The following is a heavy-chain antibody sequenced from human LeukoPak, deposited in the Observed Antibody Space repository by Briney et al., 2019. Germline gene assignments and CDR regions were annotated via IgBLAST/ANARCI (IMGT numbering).Heavy chain of an antibody. Sequence: ASVKVSCKASGYTFTTHGLVWVRQAPGQGLEWMGWISAYNGNANYAQKFQGRVTMTTDTSTNTAYLDLRSLRSDDTAVYFCARASIIVPAANAFDYWGQGTLVTVSS. V-gene: IGHV1-18*01. CDR3: ARASIIVPAANAFDY. CDR2: ISAYNGNA. D-gene: IGHD2-2*01. J-gene: IGHJ4*02. CDR1: GYTFTTHG.